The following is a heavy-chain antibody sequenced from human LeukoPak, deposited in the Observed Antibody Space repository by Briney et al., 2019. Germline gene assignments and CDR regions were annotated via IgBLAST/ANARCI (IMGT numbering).Heavy chain of an antibody. Sequence: EASVKVSCKASGGTFSSYAISWVRQAPGQGLEWMGGIIPIFGTANYAQKFQGRVTITADESTSTAYMELSSLRSEDTAVYYCARGEDYGEAFDYWGQGTLVTVSS. CDR1: GGTFSSYA. D-gene: IGHD4-17*01. V-gene: IGHV1-69*13. J-gene: IGHJ4*02. CDR2: IIPIFGTA. CDR3: ARGEDYGEAFDY.